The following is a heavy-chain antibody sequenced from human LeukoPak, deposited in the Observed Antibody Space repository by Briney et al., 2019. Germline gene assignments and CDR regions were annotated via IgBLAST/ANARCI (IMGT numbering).Heavy chain of an antibody. J-gene: IGHJ6*03. CDR1: GYTFSCYY. CDR3: ARGIVIVPAALANYYYMDV. Sequence: ASVKVSCKASGYTFSCYYMHWVRQAPGQGLEWMGWITPDSGGTNYAQKFQGRVTMTRDTSISTAYMELSRLRSDDTAVYYCARGIVIVPAALANYYYMDVWGKGTTVTVSS. CDR2: ITPDSGGT. V-gene: IGHV1-2*02. D-gene: IGHD2-2*01.